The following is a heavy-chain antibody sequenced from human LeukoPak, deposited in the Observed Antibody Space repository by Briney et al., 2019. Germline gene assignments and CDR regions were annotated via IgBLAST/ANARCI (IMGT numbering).Heavy chain of an antibody. CDR3: TRGPSCHSKWVGGMWFDP. D-gene: IGHD3-10*01. Sequence: ASVKVSCKASGYTFTSYDIHWVRQASGHGREWMGWMNPKSAHTGLAQRFQGRVTLTRNTSISTAYMELSSLTSEDTAMYYCTRGPSCHSKWVGGMWFDPWGQGTLVSVSS. J-gene: IGHJ5*02. CDR1: GYTFTSYD. V-gene: IGHV1-8*01. CDR2: MNPKSAHT.